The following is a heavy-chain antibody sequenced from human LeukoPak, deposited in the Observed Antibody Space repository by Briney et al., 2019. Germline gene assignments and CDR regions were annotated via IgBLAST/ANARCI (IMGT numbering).Heavy chain of an antibody. CDR1: GFTFSSYS. V-gene: IGHV3-21*01. D-gene: IGHD6-6*01. CDR2: ISSSSSYI. CDR3: ARDRHRSSSLDY. J-gene: IGHJ4*02. Sequence: PGGSLRLSCAASGFTFSSYSMNWVRQAPGKGLECVSSISSSSSYIYYADSVKGRFTISRDNAKNSLYLQMNSLRSEDTAVYYCARDRHRSSSLDYWGQGTLVTVSS.